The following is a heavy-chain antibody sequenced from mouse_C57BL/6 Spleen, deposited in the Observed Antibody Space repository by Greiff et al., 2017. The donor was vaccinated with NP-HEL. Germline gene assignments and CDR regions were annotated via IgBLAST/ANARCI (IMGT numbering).Heavy chain of an antibody. Sequence: QVQLQQSGAELVRPGASVKLSCKASGYTFTDYYINWVKQRPGQGLEWIARIYPGSGNTYYNEKFKGKATLTAEKSSSTAYMQLSSLTSEDSAVYFWARDDYYAMDYWGQGTSVTVSS. J-gene: IGHJ4*01. CDR3: ARDDYYAMDY. V-gene: IGHV1-76*01. CDR1: GYTFTDYY. CDR2: IYPGSGNT.